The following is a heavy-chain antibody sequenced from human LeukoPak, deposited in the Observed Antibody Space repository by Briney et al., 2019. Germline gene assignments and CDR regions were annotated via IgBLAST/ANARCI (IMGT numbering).Heavy chain of an antibody. CDR1: GFTFSSYG. J-gene: IGHJ5*02. Sequence: GGSLRLSCAASGFTFSSYGMHWVHQAPGKGLEWVAVIWYDGSNKYYADSVKGRFTISRGNSKNTLYLQMNSLRAEDTAVYYCARKAHDYGDYGYNWFDPWGQGTLVTVSS. CDR2: IWYDGSNK. CDR3: ARKAHDYGDYGYNWFDP. V-gene: IGHV3-33*01. D-gene: IGHD4-17*01.